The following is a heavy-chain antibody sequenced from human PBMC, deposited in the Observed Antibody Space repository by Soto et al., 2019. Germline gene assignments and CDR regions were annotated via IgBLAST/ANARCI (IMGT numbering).Heavy chain of an antibody. Sequence: SETLSLTCAVYGGSFSGYYWSWIRQPPGKGLEWIGEINHSGSTNYNPSLKSRVTISVDTSKNQFSLKLSSVTAADTAVYYCARGLGYNYDTYSFDYWGQGTLVTVSS. CDR3: ARGLGYNYDTYSFDY. J-gene: IGHJ4*02. CDR1: GGSFSGYY. V-gene: IGHV4-34*01. CDR2: INHSGST. D-gene: IGHD5-18*01.